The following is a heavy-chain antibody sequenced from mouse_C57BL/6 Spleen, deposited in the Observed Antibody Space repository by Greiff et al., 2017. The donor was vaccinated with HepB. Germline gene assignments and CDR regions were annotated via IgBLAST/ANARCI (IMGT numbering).Heavy chain of an antibody. CDR3: ARTYDGYPFDY. D-gene: IGHD2-3*01. CDR1: GSTFTDYN. J-gene: IGHJ2*01. CDR2: IYPGSGNT. Sequence: VQLQQSGAELVRPGASVKLSCKVSGSTFTDYNINWVKQRPGQGLEWIARIYPGSGNTYYNEKFKGKATLTAEKSSSTAYMQLSSLTSEDSAVYFCARTYDGYPFDYWGQGTTLTVSS. V-gene: IGHV1-76*01.